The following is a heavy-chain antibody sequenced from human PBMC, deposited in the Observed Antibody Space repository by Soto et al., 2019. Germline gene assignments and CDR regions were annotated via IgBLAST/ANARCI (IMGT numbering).Heavy chain of an antibody. CDR3: ARVDTASDY. J-gene: IGHJ4*02. V-gene: IGHV4-34*01. CDR1: GGSFSGYY. CDR2: INHSGST. Sequence: SETLSLTCAVYGGSFSGYYWSWIRQPPGKGLEWIGEINHSGSTNYNPSLKSRVTISVDTSKNQFSLKVSSMTAADTAVYYCARVDTASDYWGQGTLVTVSS. D-gene: IGHD5-18*01.